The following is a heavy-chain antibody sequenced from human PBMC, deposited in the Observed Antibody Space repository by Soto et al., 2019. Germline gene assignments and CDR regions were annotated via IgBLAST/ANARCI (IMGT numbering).Heavy chain of an antibody. CDR2: IYYSGST. D-gene: IGHD2-15*01. CDR3: ARERDAGCSGGSCYVSAFDI. CDR1: GGSISSYY. Sequence: SETLSLTCTVSGGSISSYYWSWIRQPPGKGLEWIGYIYYSGSTNYNPSLKSRVTISVDTSKNQFSLKLSSVPAADTAVYYCARERDAGCSGGSCYVSAFDIWGQGTMVPVS. V-gene: IGHV4-59*01. J-gene: IGHJ3*02.